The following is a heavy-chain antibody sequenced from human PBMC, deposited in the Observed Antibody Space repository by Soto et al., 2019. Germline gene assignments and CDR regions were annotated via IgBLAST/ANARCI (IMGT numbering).Heavy chain of an antibody. D-gene: IGHD3-16*01. Sequence: PGGSLRLSCAGSGFTFSSNWMSWVRQAPGKGLECVANINQDGSEKYYVDSVKGRFTISRDNGRNSLYLQMNSLRPEDTAVYYCASGGYHLDYWGQGTLVTVSS. CDR2: INQDGSEK. V-gene: IGHV3-7*05. J-gene: IGHJ4*02. CDR1: GFTFSSNW. CDR3: ASGGYHLDY.